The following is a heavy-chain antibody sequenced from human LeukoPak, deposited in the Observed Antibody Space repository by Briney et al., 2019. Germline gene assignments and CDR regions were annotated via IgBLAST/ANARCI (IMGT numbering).Heavy chain of an antibody. CDR3: AKDWMVGSNIRTGLYYFDY. Sequence: GGSLRLSCAASGFAFSNYAMTWVRQAPGTGLEWVSGVNGVGYNTHYADSVKGRFTISRDNSKNTLYLQMNSLRAEDTAIYYCAKDWMVGSNIRTGLYYFDYWGQGALVTVSS. D-gene: IGHD1-14*01. V-gene: IGHV3-23*01. J-gene: IGHJ4*02. CDR2: VNGVGYNT. CDR1: GFAFSNYA.